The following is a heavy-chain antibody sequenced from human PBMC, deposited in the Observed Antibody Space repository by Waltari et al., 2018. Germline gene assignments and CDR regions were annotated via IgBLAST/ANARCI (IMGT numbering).Heavy chain of an antibody. V-gene: IGHV1-69*15. J-gene: IGHJ4*02. Sequence: QVQLVQSGAEVKKPGSAVKVSCKASGGTFSSYAIRWVRQALGQGLELMGRVIPIFGTANYAQKFQGRVTITADESTSTAYMELSSLRSEDTAVYYCARAGGAYCGGDCYPDYWGQGTLVTVSS. D-gene: IGHD2-21*02. CDR1: GGTFSSYA. CDR2: VIPIFGTA. CDR3: ARAGGAYCGGDCYPDY.